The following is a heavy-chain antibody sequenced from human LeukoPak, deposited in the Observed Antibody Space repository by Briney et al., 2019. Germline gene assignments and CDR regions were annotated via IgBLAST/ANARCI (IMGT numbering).Heavy chain of an antibody. CDR3: ARVTMVRGENDY. D-gene: IGHD3-10*01. Sequence: SETLSLTCTVSGGSISSGGYYWSWIRQHPGKGLEWIGYIYYSGSTYYNPSLKSRVTISVDTSKNQFSLKLSSVTAADTAVYYCARVTMVRGENDYWGQGTLVTVSS. CDR2: IYYSGST. J-gene: IGHJ4*02. CDR1: GGSISSGGYY. V-gene: IGHV4-31*03.